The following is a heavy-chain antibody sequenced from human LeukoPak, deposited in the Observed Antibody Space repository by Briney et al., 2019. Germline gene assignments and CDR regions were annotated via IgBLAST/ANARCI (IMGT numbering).Heavy chain of an antibody. CDR3: AKGGKWDVTPFDY. D-gene: IGHD1-26*01. Sequence: GGSLRLSCAASGFTFSSSAMSWVRQVPGKGLSWASGISASGGSTYYADSVRGRFTISRDNSKNTLYVQMNSLRDEDTAVYYCAKGGKWDVTPFDYWGQGTLVTVSS. CDR2: ISASGGST. J-gene: IGHJ4*02. V-gene: IGHV3-23*01. CDR1: GFTFSSSA.